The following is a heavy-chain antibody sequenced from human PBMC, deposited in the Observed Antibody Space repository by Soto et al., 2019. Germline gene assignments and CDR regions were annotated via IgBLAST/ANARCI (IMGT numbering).Heavy chain of an antibody. CDR2: IYSGGST. CDR1: GFTVSSNY. CDR3: ARVVVRGVIMRYYYYGMDV. D-gene: IGHD3-10*01. J-gene: IGHJ6*02. V-gene: IGHV3-53*01. Sequence: EVQLLESGGDLVQPGGSLRLSCAASGFTVSSNYMSWVRQAPGKGLEWVSVIYSGGSTYYADSVKGRFTISRDNSKNTLYLQMNSLRAEDTAVYYCARVVVRGVIMRYYYYGMDVWGQGTTVTVSS.